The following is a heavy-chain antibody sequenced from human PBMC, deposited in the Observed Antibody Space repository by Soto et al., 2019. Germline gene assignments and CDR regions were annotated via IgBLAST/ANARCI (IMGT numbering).Heavy chain of an antibody. V-gene: IGHV3-74*01. CDR2: INSDGSST. J-gene: IGHJ3*02. D-gene: IGHD4-4*01. Sequence: SLRLSCAASGFTFSSYWMHWVRQAPGKGLVWVSRINSDGSSTSYADSVKGRFTISRDNAKNTLYLQMNSLRAEDTAVYYCASLTTTVNTPDAFDIWGQGTMVTVSS. CDR3: ASLTTTVNTPDAFDI. CDR1: GFTFSSYW.